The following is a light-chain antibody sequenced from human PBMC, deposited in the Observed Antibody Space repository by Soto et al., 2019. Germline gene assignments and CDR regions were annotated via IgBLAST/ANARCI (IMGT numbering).Light chain of an antibody. V-gene: IGLV1-40*01. Sequence: QAVVTQPPSVSGAPGQRVTISCTGSSSNIGAGYDVHWYQQLPGTAPKLLMYGNSNRPSGVPDRFSGSKSDTSASLAITGLQAEDEADYYCQSYDSSLSGSEVFGTGTKLTVL. CDR1: SSNIGAGYD. CDR2: GNS. J-gene: IGLJ1*01. CDR3: QSYDSSLSGSEV.